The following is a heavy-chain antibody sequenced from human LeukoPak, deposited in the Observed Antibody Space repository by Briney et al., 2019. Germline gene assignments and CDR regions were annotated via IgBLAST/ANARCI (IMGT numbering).Heavy chain of an antibody. CDR2: SNGGNGNT. CDR3: ARDPLFCSGGSCIPYYYGLDV. J-gene: IGHJ6*04. D-gene: IGHD2-15*01. Sequence: ASVKVSCKASGYTFTNYVMHWVRQAPGQRLEWMGWSNGGNGNTKYSQKFQGSVTITRDTSASTAYMELSSLRSEDTAVYYCARDPLFCSGGSCIPYYYGLDVWGKGTTVTVSS. CDR1: GYTFTNYV. V-gene: IGHV1-3*01.